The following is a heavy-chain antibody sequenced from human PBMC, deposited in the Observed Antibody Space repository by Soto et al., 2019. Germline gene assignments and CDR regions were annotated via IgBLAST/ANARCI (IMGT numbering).Heavy chain of an antibody. V-gene: IGHV3-23*01. Sequence: GGSLRLSCAASGFTFSSYAMSWVRQAPGKGLEWVSAISGSGGSTYYADSVKGRFTISRDNSKNTLYLQMNSLRAEDTAVYYCAKALNNYDSSGYPGGYYYGMDVWGQVTTVTVSS. D-gene: IGHD3-22*01. CDR1: GFTFSSYA. CDR3: AKALNNYDSSGYPGGYYYGMDV. J-gene: IGHJ6*02. CDR2: ISGSGGST.